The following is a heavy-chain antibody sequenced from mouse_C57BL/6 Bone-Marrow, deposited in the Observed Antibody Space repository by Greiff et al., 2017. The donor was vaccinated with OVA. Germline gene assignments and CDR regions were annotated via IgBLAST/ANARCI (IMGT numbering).Heavy chain of an antibody. CDR1: GYSFTGYY. CDR2: INPSTGGT. CDR3: ASLDYGNYVDAMDY. Sequence: VQLKESGPELVKPGASVKISCKASGYSFTGYYMNWVKQSPEKSLEWIGEINPSTGGTTYNQKFKAKATLTVDKSSSTAYMQLKSLTSEDSAVYYGASLDYGNYVDAMDYWGQGTSVTVSS. J-gene: IGHJ4*01. V-gene: IGHV1-42*01. D-gene: IGHD2-1*01.